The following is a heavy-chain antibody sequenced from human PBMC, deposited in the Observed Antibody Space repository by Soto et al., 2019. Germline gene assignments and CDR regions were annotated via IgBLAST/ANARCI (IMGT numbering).Heavy chain of an antibody. J-gene: IGHJ6*02. CDR3: AKDRGEEGLKFLEWFGGMDV. D-gene: IGHD3-3*01. Sequence: GGSLRLSCAVSGFTVSNYWMNWVRQAPGKGLVWVSHIKNDGTTSYADSVEGRFIVSRDDAKNSFYLQMNSLRADDTAVYYCAKDRGEEGLKFLEWFGGMDVWGHGTTVTVSS. V-gene: IGHV3-74*01. CDR2: IKNDGTT. CDR1: GFTVSNYW.